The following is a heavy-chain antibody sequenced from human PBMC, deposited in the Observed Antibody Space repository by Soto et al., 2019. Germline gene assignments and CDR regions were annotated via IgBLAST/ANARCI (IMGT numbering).Heavy chain of an antibody. J-gene: IGHJ4*02. CDR1: GYTFTSYR. CDR2: IYPGDSDI. Sequence: GESLKISCRGSGYTFTSYRIGWVRQMSGKGLEWMGIIYPGDSDIRYSPSFQGQVTISVDKSISTAYLQWSSLKASDTAMYYCVRMGGYYYDSSGHNYLDYWGQGTPGTVSS. D-gene: IGHD3-22*01. CDR3: VRMGGYYYDSSGHNYLDY. V-gene: IGHV5-51*01.